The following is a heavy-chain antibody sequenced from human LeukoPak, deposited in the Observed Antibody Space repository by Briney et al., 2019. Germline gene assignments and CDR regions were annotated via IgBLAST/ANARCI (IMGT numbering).Heavy chain of an antibody. CDR2: INPNSGDT. Sequence: ASVTVSCTASGYTFTGYYMHWARQAPGQGLEWMGWINPNSGDTKYSQKFQGRVTMTRDTSISTAYMELSRLRSDDTAVYYCATQRGSSLLGTDFDYWGQGTLVTVSS. CDR3: ATQRGSSLLGTDFDY. CDR1: GYTFTGYY. D-gene: IGHD3-16*01. J-gene: IGHJ4*02. V-gene: IGHV1-2*02.